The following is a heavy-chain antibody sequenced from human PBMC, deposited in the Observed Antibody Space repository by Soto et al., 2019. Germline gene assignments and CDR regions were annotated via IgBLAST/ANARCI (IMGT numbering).Heavy chain of an antibody. CDR1: GGSFSGFY. CDR2: INHSGST. D-gene: IGHD4-4*01. Sequence: SETLSLTCAVYGGSFSGFYWSWIRQPPGKGLEWIGEINHSGSTTYNPSLKSRVTISVDTSNDQFSLKLSSVTVADTAVYYCARGSPTAVTPFDYWGQATLVTVSS. V-gene: IGHV4-34*01. J-gene: IGHJ4*02. CDR3: ARGSPTAVTPFDY.